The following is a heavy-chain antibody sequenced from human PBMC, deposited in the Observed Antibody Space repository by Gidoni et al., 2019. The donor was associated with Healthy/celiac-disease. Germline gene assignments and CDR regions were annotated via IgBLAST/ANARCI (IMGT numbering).Heavy chain of an antibody. D-gene: IGHD6-19*01. J-gene: IGHJ6*02. Sequence: EVQLVESGGGLVKQGRSLRLSCTASGCTCGDYAMRWFRQAPGKGLHWVGFIRSKAYCGTTEYASSVKGRFTISRDDSKSIAYLQMTSLKTEDTAVYYCTRVAVASRGDVWGQGTTVTVSS. CDR1: GCTCGDYA. V-gene: IGHV3-49*05. CDR3: TRVAVASRGDV. CDR2: IRSKAYCGTT.